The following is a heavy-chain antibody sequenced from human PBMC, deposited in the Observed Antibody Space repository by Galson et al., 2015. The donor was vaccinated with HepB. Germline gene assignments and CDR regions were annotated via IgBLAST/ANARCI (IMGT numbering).Heavy chain of an antibody. CDR3: AKDLEWELLRYFDY. CDR1: GFTFSSYA. CDR2: ISGSGGST. D-gene: IGHD1-26*01. Sequence: SLRLSCAASGFTFSSYAMSWVRQAPGKGLEWVSAISGSGGSTYYADSVKGRFTISRDSSKNTLYLQMNSLRAEDTAVYYCAKDLEWELLRYFDYWGQGTLVTVSS. J-gene: IGHJ4*02. V-gene: IGHV3-23*01.